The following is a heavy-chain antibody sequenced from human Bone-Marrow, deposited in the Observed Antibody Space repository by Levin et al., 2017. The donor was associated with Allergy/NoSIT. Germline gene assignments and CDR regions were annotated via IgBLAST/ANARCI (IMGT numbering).Heavy chain of an antibody. CDR2: IKSKSDGGTT. CDR3: TTDRGIESRPLFDS. V-gene: IGHV3-15*05. J-gene: IGHJ4*02. Sequence: GGSLRLSCASSGLTLSSAWLGWVRQAPGEGLQWVGRIKSKSDGGTTDYGAAVEGRFTISRDDSRNTLYLQMNSLTTEDTAMYYCTTDRGIESRPLFDSWGPGTLVTVSS. CDR1: GLTLSSAW. D-gene: IGHD3-10*01.